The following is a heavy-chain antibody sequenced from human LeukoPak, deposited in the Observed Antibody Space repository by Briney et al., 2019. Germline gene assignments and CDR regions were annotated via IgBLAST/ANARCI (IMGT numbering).Heavy chain of an antibody. CDR3: ARDEGVPTNWRFDY. V-gene: IGHV3-7*03. D-gene: IGHD3-10*01. Sequence: GGSLRLSCAASGFSFSVYWMSWVRQTPGKGLEWVANITQDGSDKNYVDSVRGRFTISRDNAKNSLFLQMNGLRAEDTAIYYCARDEGVPTNWRFDYWGQGTLVTVSS. J-gene: IGHJ4*02. CDR1: GFSFSVYW. CDR2: ITQDGSDK.